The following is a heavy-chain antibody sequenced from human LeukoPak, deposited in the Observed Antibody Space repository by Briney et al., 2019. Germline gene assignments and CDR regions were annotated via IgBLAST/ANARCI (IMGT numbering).Heavy chain of an antibody. CDR1: GYTFTSYD. J-gene: IGHJ6*03. V-gene: IGHV1-8*01. D-gene: IGHD5-12*01. CDR2: MNPNSGNT. CDR3: AIASVATTSYYYYMDV. Sequence: GASVKVSCKASGYTFTSYDINWVRQATGQGLEWMGWMNPNSGNTGHAQKFQGRVTMTRNTSISTAYMELSSLRSEDTAVYYCAIASVATTSYYYYMDVWGKGTTVTISS.